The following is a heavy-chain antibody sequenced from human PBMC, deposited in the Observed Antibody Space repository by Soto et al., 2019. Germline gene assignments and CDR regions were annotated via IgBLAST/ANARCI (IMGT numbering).Heavy chain of an antibody. J-gene: IGHJ1*01. Sequence: QVQLVQSGAEVKKPGSSVKVSCKASGGTFSSYAISWVRQAPGQGLEWMGGIIPIFGTANYAQKFQGRVTITADESTSTAYMELSSLSSEDTAVYYCARGPIVLMVSYQTEYFQHWGQGTLVTVSS. CDR2: IIPIFGTA. CDR1: GGTFSSYA. D-gene: IGHD2-8*01. CDR3: ARGPIVLMVSYQTEYFQH. V-gene: IGHV1-69*12.